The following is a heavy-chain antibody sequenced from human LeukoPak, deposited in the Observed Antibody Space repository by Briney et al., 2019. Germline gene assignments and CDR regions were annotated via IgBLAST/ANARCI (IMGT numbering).Heavy chain of an antibody. Sequence: NSGESLKISCKGSGYSFTSYWIGWVRQAPGQGLEWMGWISAYNGNTNYAQKLQGRVTMTTDTSTSTAYMELRSLRSDDTAVYYCARMDSSGNPTHDYWGQGTLVTVSS. CDR1: GYSFTSYW. D-gene: IGHD3-22*01. V-gene: IGHV1-18*04. CDR3: ARMDSSGNPTHDY. CDR2: ISAYNGNT. J-gene: IGHJ4*02.